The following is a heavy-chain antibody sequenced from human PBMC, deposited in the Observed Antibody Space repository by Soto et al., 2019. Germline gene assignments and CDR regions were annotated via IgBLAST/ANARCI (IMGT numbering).Heavy chain of an antibody. J-gene: IGHJ4*02. Sequence: QVQLRESGPGPVKPSQTLSLTCTVSGGSISNDNYYWTWIRQHPGKGLEWIGYSYYSGSTYYNPSLKSRFSISVDTSKNQFSLKLSSVTAADTAVYYCVATTVTTISLDYWGQGTLVTVSS. CDR1: GGSISNDNYY. D-gene: IGHD4-17*01. V-gene: IGHV4-31*03. CDR3: VATTVTTISLDY. CDR2: SYYSGST.